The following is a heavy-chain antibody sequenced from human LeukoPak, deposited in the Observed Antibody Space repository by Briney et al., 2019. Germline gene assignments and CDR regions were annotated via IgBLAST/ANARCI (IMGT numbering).Heavy chain of an antibody. J-gene: IGHJ3*02. CDR3: VKVRWSSSSPIAFDI. V-gene: IGHV3-23*01. CDR2: ISGSGGSS. D-gene: IGHD6-6*01. Sequence: GGSLRLSCAASGFSFSSYAMSRVRQAPGKGLEWVSGISGSGGSSYYADSVKGRFTISRDNSKNTLYLQMNSLRAEDTAVYYCVKVRWSSSSPIAFDIWGQGTVVTVSS. CDR1: GFSFSSYA.